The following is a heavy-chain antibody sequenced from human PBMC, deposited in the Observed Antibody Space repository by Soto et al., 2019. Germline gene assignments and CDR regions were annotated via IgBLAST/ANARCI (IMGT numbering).Heavy chain of an antibody. CDR1: GDSLRCSPYY. J-gene: IGHJ5*02. Sequence: PSETPSPTCPVSGDSLRCSPYYWGLIRQPPGKGLEWIGSINYGGNSFYNPSLNSRVTISADTSKNQFSLKLSSVTAADTAIYYCASDVIVLWFGKAHPNWSGPWGQGTLVTVS. CDR2: INYGGNS. V-gene: IGHV4-39*01. D-gene: IGHD3-10*01. CDR3: ASDVIVLWFGKAHPNWSGP.